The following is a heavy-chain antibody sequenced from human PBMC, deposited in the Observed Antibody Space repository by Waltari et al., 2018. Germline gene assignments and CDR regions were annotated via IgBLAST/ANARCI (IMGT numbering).Heavy chain of an antibody. CDR3: AGSYSGAFDI. V-gene: IGHV3-7*01. J-gene: IGHJ3*02. D-gene: IGHD1-26*01. CDR1: GFTFSSYW. Sequence: EVQLVESGGGLVQPGGSLRLSCAASGFTFSSYWMSWVRQAPGKGLEWGANIKQDGMEKYYVDSVKGRFTISRDNAKNSLYLQMNSLRAEDTAVYYCAGSYSGAFDIWGQGTMVTVSS. CDR2: IKQDGMEK.